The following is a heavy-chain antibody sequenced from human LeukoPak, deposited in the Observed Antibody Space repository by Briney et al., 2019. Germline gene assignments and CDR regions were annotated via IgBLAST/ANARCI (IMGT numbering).Heavy chain of an antibody. CDR2: ISGSSSTI. CDR3: ARRGISAPFDY. Sequence: PGGSLRLSCAASGFTFSSYNMNWVRQAPGKGLEWVSYISGSSSTIYYADSVKGRFTISRDNAKNSLYLQVNSLRAEDTAVYYCARRGISAPFDYWGQGTLATVSS. V-gene: IGHV3-48*01. CDR1: GFTFSSYN. D-gene: IGHD6-6*01. J-gene: IGHJ4*02.